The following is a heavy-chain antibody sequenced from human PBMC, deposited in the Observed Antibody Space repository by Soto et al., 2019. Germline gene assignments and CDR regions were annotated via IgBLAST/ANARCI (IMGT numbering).Heavy chain of an antibody. J-gene: IGHJ6*03. CDR1: GFTFDDYA. CDR3: AKGFSPQVKVVFNI. Sequence: PGGSLRLSCAASGFTFDDYAMHWVRQAPGKGLEWVSGISWNSGSIGYADSVKGRFTISRDNAKNSLYLQMNSLRAEDTALYYCAKGFSPQVKVVFNIGGKG. V-gene: IGHV3-9*01. D-gene: IGHD3-16*02. CDR2: ISWNSGSI.